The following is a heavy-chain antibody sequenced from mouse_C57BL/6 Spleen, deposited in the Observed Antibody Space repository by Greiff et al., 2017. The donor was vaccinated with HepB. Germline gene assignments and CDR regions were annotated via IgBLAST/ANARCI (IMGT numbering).Heavy chain of an antibody. D-gene: IGHD2-1*01. Sequence: EVKLVESGGGLVKPGGSLKLSCAASGFTFSDYGMHWVRQAPEKGLEWVAYISSGSSTIYYADTVKGRFTISRDNAKNTLFLQMTSLRSEDTAMYYCAKSYGNYVGWYFDVWGTGTTVTVSS. J-gene: IGHJ1*03. CDR1: GFTFSDYG. CDR2: ISSGSSTI. CDR3: AKSYGNYVGWYFDV. V-gene: IGHV5-17*01.